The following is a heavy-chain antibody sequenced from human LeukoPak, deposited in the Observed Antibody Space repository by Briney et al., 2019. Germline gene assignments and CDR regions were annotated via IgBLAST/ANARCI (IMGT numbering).Heavy chain of an antibody. Sequence: PGGSLRLSCAASGFTFSSYWMSWVRQAPGKGLEWVANIKQDGSEKYYVDSVKGRFTISRDNAKNSLYLQMNSLRAEDTAVYYCARVKQLLYYCYGMDVWGQGTTVTVSS. CDR3: ARVKQLLYYCYGMDV. D-gene: IGHD6-13*01. CDR1: GFTFSSYW. CDR2: IKQDGSEK. J-gene: IGHJ6*02. V-gene: IGHV3-7*01.